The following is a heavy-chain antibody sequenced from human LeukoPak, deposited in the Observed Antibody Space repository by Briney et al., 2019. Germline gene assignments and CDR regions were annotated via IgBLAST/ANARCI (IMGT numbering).Heavy chain of an antibody. Sequence: SETLSLTCTVSGGSISSSSYYWGWIRQPPGRGLEWIGSIYYSGSTYYNPSLKSRVTISVDTSKNQFSLKLSSVTAADTAVYYCARQYSSSCCGDHWGQGTLVTVSS. D-gene: IGHD6-13*01. CDR3: ARQYSSSCCGDH. J-gene: IGHJ4*02. CDR2: IYYSGST. CDR1: GGSISSSSYY. V-gene: IGHV4-39*07.